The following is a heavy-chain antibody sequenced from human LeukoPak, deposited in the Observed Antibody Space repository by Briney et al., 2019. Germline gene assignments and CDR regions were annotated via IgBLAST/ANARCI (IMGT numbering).Heavy chain of an antibody. CDR3: AKDLGGD. J-gene: IGHJ4*02. D-gene: IGHD3-16*01. CDR1: GFTFSSYG. CDR2: ISYDGSNK. Sequence: PGGSLRLSCAASGFTFSSYGMHWVRQAPGKGLEWVAVISYDGSNKYYADSVKGRFTISRDNSKNTLYLQMNGLRAEDTAVYYCAKDLGGDWGQGTLVTVSS. V-gene: IGHV3-30*18.